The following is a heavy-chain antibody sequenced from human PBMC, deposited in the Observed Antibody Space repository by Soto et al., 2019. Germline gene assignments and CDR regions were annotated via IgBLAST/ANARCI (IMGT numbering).Heavy chain of an antibody. Sequence: EVQLVESGGGLVKPGGSLRLSCAASGFTFSSYSMNWVRQAPGKGLEWVSSISSSSNYIYYADSVKGRFTISRDNAKNSLYLQMKSLRAEDTAVYYWARDLVGVTYWGQGTLVTVSS. CDR2: ISSSSNYI. V-gene: IGHV3-21*06. D-gene: IGHD1-26*01. J-gene: IGHJ4*02. CDR3: ARDLVGVTY. CDR1: GFTFSSYS.